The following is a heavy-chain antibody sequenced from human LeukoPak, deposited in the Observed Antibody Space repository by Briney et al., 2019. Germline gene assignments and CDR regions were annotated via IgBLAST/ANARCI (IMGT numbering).Heavy chain of an antibody. V-gene: IGHV3-23*01. CDR1: GFTFSSYA. CDR2: ISGSGGST. Sequence: GGSLRLSCAASGFTFSSYAMSWVRQAPGKGLEWVSAISGSGGSTYYADSVKGRFTISRDNSKNTLYLQMNSLRAEDTAVYYCAKGRGIYCSSTSCYSDIDYWGQGTLVTVSS. J-gene: IGHJ4*02. CDR3: AKGRGIYCSSTSCYSDIDY. D-gene: IGHD2-2*02.